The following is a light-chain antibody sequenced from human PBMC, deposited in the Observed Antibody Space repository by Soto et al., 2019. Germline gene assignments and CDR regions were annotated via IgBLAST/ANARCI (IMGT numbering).Light chain of an antibody. Sequence: DIQMTQSPSSLSASVGDRVTITCRASQDMRNDWGWYQQKPGKAPKRLIYAASRLQSGVPSRLSGSGYGTEFTITITSLQPEDFATYYCLHHNSYPLTFGGGTRVEIK. CDR3: LHHNSYPLT. V-gene: IGKV1-17*01. J-gene: IGKJ4*01. CDR2: AAS. CDR1: QDMRND.